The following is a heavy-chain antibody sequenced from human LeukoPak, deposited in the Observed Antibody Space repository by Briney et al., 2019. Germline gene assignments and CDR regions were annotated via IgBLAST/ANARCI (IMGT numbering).Heavy chain of an antibody. Sequence: GGSLRLSCAASGFTFSSYGMHWVRQAPGKGLECVSVIYSGGNTYYADSVKGRFTISRDNSKNTLYLQMNSLKAEDTAVYYCARDYPLRSKRVAFDIWGQGTMVTVSS. CDR3: ARDYPLRSKRVAFDI. CDR2: IYSGGNT. J-gene: IGHJ3*02. D-gene: IGHD2/OR15-2a*01. V-gene: IGHV3-NL1*01. CDR1: GFTFSSYG.